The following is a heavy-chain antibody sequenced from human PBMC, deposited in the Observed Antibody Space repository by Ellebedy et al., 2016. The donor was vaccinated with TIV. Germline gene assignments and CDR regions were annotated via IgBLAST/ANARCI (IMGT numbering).Heavy chain of an antibody. J-gene: IGHJ4*02. D-gene: IGHD2-2*01. V-gene: IGHV1-69*13. CDR1: GDTLSSYG. CDR2: IIPLFGSA. CDR3: ARGRYCTSTSCYGTY. Sequence: AASVKVSCKASGDTLSSYGISWVRQAPGQGLEWMGGIIPLFGSANYVQKFQGRVTITADESTSTAYMELSSLRSEDTAVYYCARGRYCTSTSCYGTYWGQGTLVTVSS.